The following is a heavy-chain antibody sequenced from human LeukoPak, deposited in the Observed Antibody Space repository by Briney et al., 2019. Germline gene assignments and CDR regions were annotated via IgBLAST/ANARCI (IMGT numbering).Heavy chain of an antibody. CDR1: TDYSIRSGDY. Sequence: SETLSLTCVVSTDYSIRSGDYWGWIRQPPGKGLEWIGSIYHSGSTHYNPSLKSRVTISVDTSRNQFSLKLSSVTAADTAVYYCARNSSSWFDYWGQGTLVTVSS. V-gene: IGHV4-38-2*01. D-gene: IGHD6-13*01. J-gene: IGHJ4*02. CDR2: IYHSGST. CDR3: ARNSSSWFDY.